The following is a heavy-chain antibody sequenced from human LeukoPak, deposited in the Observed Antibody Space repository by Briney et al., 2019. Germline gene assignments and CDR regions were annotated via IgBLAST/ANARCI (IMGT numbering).Heavy chain of an antibody. D-gene: IGHD3-3*01. CDR1: GFIFDGFG. V-gene: IGHV3-20*04. Sequence: GGSLRLSCAASGFIFDGFGMRWVRQAPGKGLEWVSGINWDASDTGYAVSVQGRFTISGDSAKNSLYLHMNNLRAEDTSFYYCATDFALGADFWSGPNYYPVFDSWGQGTQVTVSS. CDR2: INWDASDT. CDR3: ATDFALGADFWSGPNYYPVFDS. J-gene: IGHJ4*02.